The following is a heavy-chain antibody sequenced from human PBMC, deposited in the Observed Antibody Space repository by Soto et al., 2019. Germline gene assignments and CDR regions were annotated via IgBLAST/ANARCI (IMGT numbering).Heavy chain of an antibody. CDR2: ISRSSSYS. V-gene: IGHV3-11*06. D-gene: IGHD6-13*01. Sequence: GGSLSLSCAASGFTFRDYYMIWSRQAPWKGLEWLSYISRSSSYSNYADSLRGRFTISSDNAKSSLYLLMNSLGVEDTAVYYCARVPPENSSTWSARPDYWGQGTLVTVSS. J-gene: IGHJ4*02. CDR3: ARVPPENSSTWSARPDY. CDR1: GFTFRDYY.